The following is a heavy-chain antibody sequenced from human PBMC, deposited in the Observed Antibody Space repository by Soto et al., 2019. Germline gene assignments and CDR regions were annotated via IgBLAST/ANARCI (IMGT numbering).Heavy chain of an antibody. V-gene: IGHV1-18*01. J-gene: IGHJ5*02. CDR3: ARVVPGAEAWFGP. Sequence: ASVKVSCKTSGYTFSNYGITWVRQAPGQTLEWLGWISLYSDGTNYAQKFQGRVSMTTDTSTTRGCMELRSLRSDVTAVYYCARVVPGAEAWFGPWGQGTLVTVSS. D-gene: IGHD2-2*01. CDR1: GYTFSNYG. CDR2: ISLYSDGT.